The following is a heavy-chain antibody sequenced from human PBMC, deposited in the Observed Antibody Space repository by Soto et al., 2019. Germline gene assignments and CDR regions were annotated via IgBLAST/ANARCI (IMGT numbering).Heavy chain of an antibody. D-gene: IGHD6-13*01. CDR1: GGTFSSYT. V-gene: IGHV1-69*02. Sequence: QVQLVHSGAEVKKPGSSVKVSCKASGGTFSSYTISWVRQAPGQGLEWMGRIIPILGIANYAQKFQGRVTSTADKSTSTAYMELSSLRSEDTAVYYCARTSIAAANNWFDPWGQGTLVTVSS. J-gene: IGHJ5*02. CDR2: IIPILGIA. CDR3: ARTSIAAANNWFDP.